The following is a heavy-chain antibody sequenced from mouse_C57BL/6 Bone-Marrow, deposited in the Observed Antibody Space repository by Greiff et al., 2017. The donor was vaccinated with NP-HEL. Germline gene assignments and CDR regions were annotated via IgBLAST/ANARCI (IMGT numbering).Heavy chain of an antibody. J-gene: IGHJ2*01. Sequence: QVHVKQSGPELVKPGASVKISCKASGYAFSSSWMNWVKQRPGKGLEWIGRIYPGDGDTNYNGKFKGKATLTADKSSSTAYMQLSSLTSEDSAVYFCARGGSYYGRFDYWGQGTTLTVSS. CDR1: GYAFSSSW. CDR2: IYPGDGDT. V-gene: IGHV1-82*01. D-gene: IGHD1-1*01. CDR3: ARGGSYYGRFDY.